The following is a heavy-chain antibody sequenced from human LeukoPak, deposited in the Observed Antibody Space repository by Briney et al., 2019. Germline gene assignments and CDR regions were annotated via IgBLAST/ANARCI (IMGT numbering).Heavy chain of an antibody. CDR2: ISYDGSNK. V-gene: IGHV3-30*03. CDR1: GFTFSSYG. CDR3: AREGSSHGDAFDI. Sequence: GRSLRLSCAASGFTFSSYGMHWVRQAPGKGLEWVAVISYDGSNKYYADSVKGRFTISRDNSKNTLYLQMNSLRAEDTAVYYCAREGSSHGDAFDIWGQGTMVTVSS. D-gene: IGHD6-13*01. J-gene: IGHJ3*02.